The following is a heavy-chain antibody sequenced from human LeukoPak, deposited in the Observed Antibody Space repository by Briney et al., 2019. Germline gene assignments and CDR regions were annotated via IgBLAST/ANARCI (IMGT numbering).Heavy chain of an antibody. J-gene: IGHJ4*02. CDR2: INSNSGGT. CDR1: GYTFTGDY. CDR3: ARVVVAATRYFDY. Sequence: GASVKVSCKASGYTFTGDYIHWVRQAPAQELEGLGWINSNSGGTNYEHKFQGRVTITRDTSNNQAYMELSRLRSDDTAVYYCARVVVAATRYFDYWGQGTLVTVSS. D-gene: IGHD2-15*01. V-gene: IGHV1-2*07.